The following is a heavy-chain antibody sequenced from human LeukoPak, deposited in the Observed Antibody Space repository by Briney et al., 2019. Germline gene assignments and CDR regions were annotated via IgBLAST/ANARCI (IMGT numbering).Heavy chain of an antibody. CDR3: AKVDCDVCIWGFDAFDI. V-gene: IGHV3-23*01. D-gene: IGHD3-16*01. CDR2: ISGSGGST. J-gene: IGHJ3*02. CDR1: GFTFSSYG. Sequence: AGGSLRLSCAASGFTFSSYGMSWVRQAPGKGLEWVSAISGSGGSTYYADSVKGRFTISRDNSKNTLYLQMNSLRAEDTAVYYCAKVDCDVCIWGFDAFDIWGKGTTVTVSS.